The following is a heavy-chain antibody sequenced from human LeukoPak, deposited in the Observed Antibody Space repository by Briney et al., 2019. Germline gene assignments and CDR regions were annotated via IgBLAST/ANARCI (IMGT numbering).Heavy chain of an antibody. Sequence: GGSLRLSCAASGFTLGNHGMHWVRQAPGKGLEWVAIIYSDGVNKYCADSMKGRFTISRDTSKDTLFLEMESLRTEDTAVYYCARHRGSVFKGYMDVWGKGTTVTVSS. CDR2: IYSDGVNK. D-gene: IGHD2-8*01. CDR1: GFTLGNHG. V-gene: IGHV3-33*01. CDR3: ARHRGSVFKGYMDV. J-gene: IGHJ6*03.